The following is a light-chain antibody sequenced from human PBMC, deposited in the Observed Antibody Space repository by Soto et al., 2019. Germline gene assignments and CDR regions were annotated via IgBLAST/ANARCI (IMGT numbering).Light chain of an antibody. J-gene: IGKJ3*01. CDR1: QSISRS. CDR2: DAS. V-gene: IGKV1-5*01. CDR3: QQVNSYPLT. Sequence: DIQMTQSPSTLSASVGDRVTITCRASQSISRSLAWYQQKPGKAPSLLIYDASSLEGGVPSRFSGSGFGTEFTLTITNLQPADFATYYCQQVNSYPLTFGPGTKVDIK.